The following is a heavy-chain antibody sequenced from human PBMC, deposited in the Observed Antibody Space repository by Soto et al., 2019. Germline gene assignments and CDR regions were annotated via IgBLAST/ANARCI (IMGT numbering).Heavy chain of an antibody. CDR1: GGSISSYY. CDR3: ARHVPPLYTAALDF. D-gene: IGHD2-2*02. J-gene: IGHJ3*01. V-gene: IGHV4-59*08. CDR2: IYDSGST. Sequence: SETLSLTCTVSGGSISSYYWNWIRQPPGKGLEWIGYIYDSGSTNYNPSLKSRVTMSVDTSKNQFSLKLSSVTAADTAVYYCARHVPPLYTAALDFWGQGTMVTVSS.